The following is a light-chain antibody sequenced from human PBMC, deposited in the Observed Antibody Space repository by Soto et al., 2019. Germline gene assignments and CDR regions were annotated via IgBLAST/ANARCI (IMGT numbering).Light chain of an antibody. Sequence: QSALTQPPSVSAAPGQTVSISCCGSSCNIGNNYVSWCQQLPGTAPKVLIYDNNKRPSAIPDRLSGSKSGTSATLGITALQTGDEADYYCGTWDSSLSALVFGGGTKLTVL. J-gene: IGLJ2*01. CDR2: DNN. V-gene: IGLV1-51*01. CDR1: SCNIGNNY. CDR3: GTWDSSLSALV.